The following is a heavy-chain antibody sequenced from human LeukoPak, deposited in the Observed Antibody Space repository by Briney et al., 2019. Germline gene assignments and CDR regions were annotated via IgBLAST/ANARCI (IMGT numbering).Heavy chain of an antibody. J-gene: IGHJ4*02. Sequence: ASVKVSCKASGYTFTSYDINWVRQATGQGLEWMGWMNPNSGNTGYAQKFQGRVTMTRNTSISTAYMELSSLRSEDTAVYYCARGRRVAAGGLINYYFDYWGQGTLVTVSS. CDR1: GYTFTSYD. CDR2: MNPNSGNT. V-gene: IGHV1-8*01. D-gene: IGHD3-16*02. CDR3: ARGRRVAAGGLINYYFDY.